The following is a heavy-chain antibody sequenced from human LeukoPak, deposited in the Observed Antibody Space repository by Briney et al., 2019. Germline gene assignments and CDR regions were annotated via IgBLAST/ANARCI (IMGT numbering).Heavy chain of an antibody. D-gene: IGHD3-22*01. Sequence: SETLSLTCTIFGDSVSRSDSYWDWIRQPPGKGLEWIGTIYYSGRTYYSPSLKSRVALSVDMSNNQFSLTLSSVTAADTALYFCARRRYYDSSGYLEWGQGTLVTVYS. CDR1: GDSVSRSDSY. V-gene: IGHV4-39*01. CDR3: ARRRYYDSSGYLE. J-gene: IGHJ1*01. CDR2: IYYSGRT.